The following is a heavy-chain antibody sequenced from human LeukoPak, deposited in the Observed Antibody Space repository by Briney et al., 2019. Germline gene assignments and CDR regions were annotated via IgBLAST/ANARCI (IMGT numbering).Heavy chain of an antibody. D-gene: IGHD1-26*01. J-gene: IGHJ5*02. CDR3: AREGRFLELLEDDWFDP. CDR2: FYYSGSGIFYSGGA. CDR1: GGSVRSGTYY. Sequence: SETLSLTCTVSGGSVRSGTYYWTWIRQPPGKQLEWIGYFYYSGSGIFYSGGAEYNPSLKSRVTMSVDTSKNQFSLKLSSVTAADTAVYYCAREGRFLELLEDDWFDPWGQGTLVTVSS. V-gene: IGHV4-61*01.